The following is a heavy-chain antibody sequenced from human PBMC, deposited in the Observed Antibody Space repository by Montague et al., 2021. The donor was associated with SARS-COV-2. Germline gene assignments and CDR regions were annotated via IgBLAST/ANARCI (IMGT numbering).Heavy chain of an antibody. Sequence: SETLSLTCAVYGGSFSGYYWSWIRQPPGKGLEWIGEISHSGSTNYNPSLKSRVTISIDMSKNQFSLKLSSVTAADTAVYYCARLAYRLLFIAPYYGMDVWGQGTTVTVSS. CDR2: ISHSGST. D-gene: IGHD2-2*01. J-gene: IGHJ6*02. CDR3: ARLAYRLLFIAPYYGMDV. CDR1: GGSFSGYY. V-gene: IGHV4-34*01.